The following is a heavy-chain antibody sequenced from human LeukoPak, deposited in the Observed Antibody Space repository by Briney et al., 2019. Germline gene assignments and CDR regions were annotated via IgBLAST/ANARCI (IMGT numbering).Heavy chain of an antibody. V-gene: IGHV4-39*01. J-gene: IGHJ5*02. Sequence: SETLSLTCAVSGGFISGSNHYWGWIRQPPGKGLEWIGSIFYSGSTYYNPSLKSRVTISVDTSKNQFSLKLNSVTAADTALYYCARHSDHDFWSGLKNWFDPWGPGTLVTVSS. CDR2: IFYSGST. CDR1: GGFISGSNHY. CDR3: ARHSDHDFWSGLKNWFDP. D-gene: IGHD3-3*01.